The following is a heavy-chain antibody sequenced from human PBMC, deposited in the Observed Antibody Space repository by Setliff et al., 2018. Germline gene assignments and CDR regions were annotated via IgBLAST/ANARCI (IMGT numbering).Heavy chain of an antibody. Sequence: HPGGSLRLSCAASGFTFSSYEMNWVRQAPGKGLEWVSYISSSGSTIYYADSVKGRFTISRDNAKKSLYLQMNSLRAEDTAVYYCARVSSSGSYYLAMPAAFDIWGQGTMVTVSS. J-gene: IGHJ3*02. CDR1: GFTFSSYE. V-gene: IGHV3-48*03. D-gene: IGHD1-26*01. CDR3: ARVSSSGSYYLAMPAAFDI. CDR2: ISSSGSTI.